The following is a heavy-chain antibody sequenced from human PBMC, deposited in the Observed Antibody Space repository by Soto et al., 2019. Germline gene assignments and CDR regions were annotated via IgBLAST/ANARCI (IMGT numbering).Heavy chain of an antibody. J-gene: IGHJ5*02. V-gene: IGHV3-11*06. Sequence: GGSLRLSCAASGFTFSDYYMSWIRQAPGKGLEWVSYISSSSYTNYADSVKGRFTISRDNAKNSLYLQMNSLRAEDTAVYYCARDMGHKKHYYDSSGYYPWGQGTLVTVSS. CDR2: ISSSSYT. CDR3: ARDMGHKKHYYDSSGYYP. CDR1: GFTFSDYY. D-gene: IGHD3-22*01.